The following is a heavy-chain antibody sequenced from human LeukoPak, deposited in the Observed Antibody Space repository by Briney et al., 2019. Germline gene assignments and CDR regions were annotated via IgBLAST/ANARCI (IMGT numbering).Heavy chain of an antibody. CDR1: GFTFSTYG. CDR3: ARGVKEWLLYFDY. V-gene: IGHV3-30*03. Sequence: GRSLRLSCAASGFTFSTYGMHWVRQAPGKGLEWVAVISYDGSNKYYADSVKGRFTISRDNSKNTLYLQMNSLRAEDTAVYYCARGVKEWLLYFDYWGQGTLVTVSS. J-gene: IGHJ4*02. CDR2: ISYDGSNK. D-gene: IGHD3-3*01.